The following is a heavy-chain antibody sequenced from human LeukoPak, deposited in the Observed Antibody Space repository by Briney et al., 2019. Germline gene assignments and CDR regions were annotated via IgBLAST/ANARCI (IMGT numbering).Heavy chain of an antibody. D-gene: IGHD3-10*01. J-gene: IGHJ5*02. CDR1: GVSISYYY. Sequence: PSEALSLTCTVSGVSISYYYWSWIRQPPGKGLEWIGYMYYSGSTNYNPSLKSRVTISVDTSKNQFSLKLSSVTAADTAVYYCARDRSNYYGSGSYSGNWFDPWGQGTLVTVSS. CDR3: ARDRSNYYGSGSYSGNWFDP. V-gene: IGHV4-59*01. CDR2: MYYSGST.